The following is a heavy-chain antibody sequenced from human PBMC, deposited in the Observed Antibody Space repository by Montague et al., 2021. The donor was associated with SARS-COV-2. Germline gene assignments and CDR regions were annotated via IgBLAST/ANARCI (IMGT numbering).Heavy chain of an antibody. D-gene: IGHD3-16*02. CDR1: GSWNSGAD. J-gene: IGHJ3*01. Sequence: SETLSLTCAILGSWNSGADRTSTRLNSSHQVDSYGDSNDKGSSNYNPSLKNRVTISVDKSKNQISLKLTSVTAADTATYYCARGQVTVFAILIAFPAAGANDVWGQGTTVTVS. V-gene: IGHV4-34*01. CDR3: ARGQVTVFAILIAFPAAGANDV. CDR2: SNDKGSS.